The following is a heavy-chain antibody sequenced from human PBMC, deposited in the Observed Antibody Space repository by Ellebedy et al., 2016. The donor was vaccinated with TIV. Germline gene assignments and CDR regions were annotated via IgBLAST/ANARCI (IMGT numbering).Heavy chain of an antibody. CDR1: GFTVSSNY. CDR2: IWYDGSNK. J-gene: IGHJ4*02. D-gene: IGHD5-18*01. Sequence: PGGSLRLSCAASGFTVSSNYMHWVRPAPGKGLELVAVIWYDGSNKYYADSVKGRFTISRDNAKNSLYLQMNSLRAEDTAVYYCARGQEYSYGFIDYWGQGTLVTVSS. V-gene: IGHV3-33*08. CDR3: ARGQEYSYGFIDY.